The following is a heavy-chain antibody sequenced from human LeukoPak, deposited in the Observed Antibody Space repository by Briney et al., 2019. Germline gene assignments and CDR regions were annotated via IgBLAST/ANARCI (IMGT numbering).Heavy chain of an antibody. J-gene: IGHJ4*02. CDR3: AKFPGYYGSGSYSRAFDY. V-gene: IGHV3-23*01. CDR1: GFTFSSYA. Sequence: GGSLRLSCAASGFTFSSYAMSWVRQAPGKGLEWVSAISGSGGSIYYADSVKGRFTISRDNSKNTLYLQMNSLRAEDTAVYYCAKFPGYYGSGSYSRAFDYWGQGTLVTVSS. D-gene: IGHD3-10*01. CDR2: ISGSGGSI.